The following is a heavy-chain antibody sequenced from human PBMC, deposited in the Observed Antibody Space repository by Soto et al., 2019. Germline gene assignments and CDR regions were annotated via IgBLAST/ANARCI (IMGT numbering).Heavy chain of an antibody. V-gene: IGHV3-74*01. D-gene: IGHD6-19*01. CDR1: GFTFSSYS. CDR2: INSDGSST. Sequence: GGSLRLSCAASGFTFSSYSMHWVRQAPGKGLVWVSRINSDGSSTSYADSVKGRFTISRDNAKNTLYLQMNSLRAEDTAIYYCARRGAVAGLHYWGQGTLVTVSS. J-gene: IGHJ4*02. CDR3: ARRGAVAGLHY.